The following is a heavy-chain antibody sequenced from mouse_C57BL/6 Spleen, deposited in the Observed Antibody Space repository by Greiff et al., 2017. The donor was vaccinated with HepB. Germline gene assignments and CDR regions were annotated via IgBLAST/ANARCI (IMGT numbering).Heavy chain of an antibody. CDR1: GYTFTSYW. Sequence: QVQLQQPGAELVKPGASVKMSCKASGYTFTSYWITWVKQRPGQGLEWIGDIYPGSGSTNYNEKFKSKATLTVDTSSSTAYMQLSSLTSEDSAVYYCARVYYDYDAGFDYWGQGTTLTVSS. J-gene: IGHJ2*01. V-gene: IGHV1-55*01. CDR3: ARVYYDYDAGFDY. D-gene: IGHD2-4*01. CDR2: IYPGSGST.